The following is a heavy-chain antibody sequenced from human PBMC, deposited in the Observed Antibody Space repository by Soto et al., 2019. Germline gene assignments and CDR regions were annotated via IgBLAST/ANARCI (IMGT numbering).Heavy chain of an antibody. CDR2: ISGSGGST. V-gene: IGHV3-23*01. CDR1: GFTFSSYA. CDR3: AKVKSNYYYYGMDV. Sequence: HPGGSLRLSCAASGFTFSSYAMSWVRQAPGKGLEWVSAISGSGGSTYYADSVKGRFTISRDNSKNTLYLQMNSLRAEDTAVYYCAKVKSNYYYYGMDVWGQGTTVTVSS. D-gene: IGHD4-4*01. J-gene: IGHJ6*02.